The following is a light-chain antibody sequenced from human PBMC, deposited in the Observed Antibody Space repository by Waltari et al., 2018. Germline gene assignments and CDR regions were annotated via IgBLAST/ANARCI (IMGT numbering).Light chain of an antibody. CDR2: AAS. J-gene: IGKJ1*01. Sequence: EIVLTQSPGTLSLSPGERATLSCRASQSIGKYFVWYQQEPGQAPRLLIYAASSRATGVPDRFSGSGSGTDFSLTISRLEPEDFAVYYCQNHERLPATFGQGTKVEIK. CDR1: QSIGKY. V-gene: IGKV3-20*01. CDR3: QNHERLPAT.